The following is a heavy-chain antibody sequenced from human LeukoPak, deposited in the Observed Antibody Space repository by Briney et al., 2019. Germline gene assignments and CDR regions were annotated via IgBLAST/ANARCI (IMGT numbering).Heavy chain of an antibody. D-gene: IGHD4-17*01. CDR2: IYYSGST. CDR1: GVSVSSDSYY. CDR3: AREVMDYGDNWFDA. V-gene: IGHV4-61*01. J-gene: IGHJ5*02. Sequence: SETLSLTCTVSGVSVSSDSYYWSWIRQPPGKGLEWIGYIYYSGSTNYNPSLKRRVTISVDTSKNQFSLKLSSVTAADTAVYYCAREVMDYGDNWFDAGGQGTLVTVHS.